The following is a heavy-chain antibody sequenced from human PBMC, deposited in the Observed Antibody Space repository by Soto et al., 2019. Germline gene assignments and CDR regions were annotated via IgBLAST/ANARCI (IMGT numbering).Heavy chain of an antibody. CDR2: VYFSGST. Sequence: SETLSLTCSVSGDSVSSGDYYWSWIRQPPGKGLEWIGHVYFSGSTNYIPSLKSRLTMSVDTAKNQFSLKLNSVTAADTAVYYCARIPVDTYMIYWSDHWGQGTQVTVSS. J-gene: IGHJ5*02. D-gene: IGHD3-16*01. V-gene: IGHV4-61*08. CDR1: GDSVSSGDYY. CDR3: ARIPVDTYMIYWSDH.